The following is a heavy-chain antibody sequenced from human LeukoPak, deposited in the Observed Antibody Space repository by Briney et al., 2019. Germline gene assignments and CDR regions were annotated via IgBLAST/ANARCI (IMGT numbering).Heavy chain of an antibody. CDR1: GFTFSSYG. D-gene: IGHD3-9*01. V-gene: IGHV3-30*02. CDR3: AGALDDIWFDP. Sequence: GGSLRLSCAASGFTFSSYGMHWVRQAPGKGLEWVAFIGYDGSNKYCADSVKGRFTISRDNSKNTLYLQMNSLRAEDTAVYYCAGALDDIWFDPWGQGTLVTVSS. CDR2: IGYDGSNK. J-gene: IGHJ5*02.